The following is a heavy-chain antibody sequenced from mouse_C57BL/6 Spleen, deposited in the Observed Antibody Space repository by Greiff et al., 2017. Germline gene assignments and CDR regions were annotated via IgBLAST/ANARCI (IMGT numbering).Heavy chain of an antibody. D-gene: IGHD1-1*01. CDR1: GFTFSSYA. J-gene: IGHJ4*01. CDR2: ISDGGSYT. CDR3: ARDGVVATGYYAMDY. Sequence: EVMLVESGGGLVKPGGSLKLSCAASGFTFSSYAMSWVRQTPEKRLEWVATISDGGSYTYYPDNVKGRFTISRDNAKNNLYLQMSHLKSEDTAMYYCARDGVVATGYYAMDYWGQGTSGTVSS. V-gene: IGHV5-4*01.